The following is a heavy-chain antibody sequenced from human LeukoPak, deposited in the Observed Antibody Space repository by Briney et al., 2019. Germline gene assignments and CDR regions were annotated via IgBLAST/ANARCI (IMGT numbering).Heavy chain of an antibody. J-gene: IGHJ4*02. V-gene: IGHV3-21*01. CDR3: AVLRGYSYGPTR. D-gene: IGHD5-18*01. Sequence: GGSLRLSCAASGFTFSSYSMNWVRQTPGKGLEWVSSISNSSSYIYYADSVKGRFTISRDNAKNSLYLQMNSLRAEDTAVYYCAVLRGYSYGPTRWGQGTLVTVSS. CDR1: GFTFSSYS. CDR2: ISNSSSYI.